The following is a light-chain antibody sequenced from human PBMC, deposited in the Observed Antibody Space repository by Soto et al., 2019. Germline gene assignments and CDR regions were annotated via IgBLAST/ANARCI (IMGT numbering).Light chain of an antibody. CDR1: QRISSW. CDR3: KQYNRYWT. CDR2: DDS. Sequence: VDMTECHASRSRALADRVKITFRASQRISSWLAWYQQKPGKAPKLLIYDDSSLESGVPSRFSGSGSGTEFTLTISSLQPDDFATYYCKQYNRYWTFGQGTKVDIK. V-gene: IGKV1-5*01. J-gene: IGKJ1*01.